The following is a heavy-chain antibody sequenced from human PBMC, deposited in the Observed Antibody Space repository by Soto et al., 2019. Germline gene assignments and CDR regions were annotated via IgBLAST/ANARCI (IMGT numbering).Heavy chain of an antibody. CDR1: GFTFSSYD. D-gene: IGHD5-18*01. J-gene: IGHJ5*02. CDR2: IGTAGDT. Sequence: GGSLRLSCAASGFTFSSYDMHWVRQATGKGLEWVSAIGTAGDTYYPGSVKGRFTISRENAKNSLYLQMNSLRAGDTAVYYCARGPRGYSYGYVSGWFDPWGQGTLVTVSS. CDR3: ARGPRGYSYGYVSGWFDP. V-gene: IGHV3-13*01.